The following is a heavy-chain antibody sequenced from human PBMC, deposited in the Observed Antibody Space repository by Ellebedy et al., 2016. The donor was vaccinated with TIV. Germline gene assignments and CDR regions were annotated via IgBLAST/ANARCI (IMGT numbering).Heavy chain of an antibody. V-gene: IGHV3-30*18. CDR1: EFTFSRFG. CDR2: ISYDGSYK. Sequence: SLKISXAASEFTFSRFGMYWVRQAPGKGLEWVAGISYDGSYKYYADSVKGRFTVSRDNSKNSLFLQLNSPRAEDTAVYYCAKDSGFWSGYSDYWGQGTLVTVSS. J-gene: IGHJ4*02. D-gene: IGHD3-3*01. CDR3: AKDSGFWSGYSDY.